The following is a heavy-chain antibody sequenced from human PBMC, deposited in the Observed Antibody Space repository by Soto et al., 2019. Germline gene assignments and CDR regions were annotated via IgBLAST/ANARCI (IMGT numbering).Heavy chain of an antibody. Sequence: PGGSLRLSCEASGFSFGSYSMNWVRQAPGKGLEWVSFISGRGTTTYYADSVRGRFTVSRDNAKNSLSLEVNSLRDKDTAVYYCARLGYCSSATCKYYFYYYGMDVWGQGTAVTVSS. J-gene: IGHJ6*02. CDR3: ARLGYCSSATCKYYFYYYGMDV. V-gene: IGHV3-48*02. CDR2: ISGRGTTT. D-gene: IGHD2-2*01. CDR1: GFSFGSYS.